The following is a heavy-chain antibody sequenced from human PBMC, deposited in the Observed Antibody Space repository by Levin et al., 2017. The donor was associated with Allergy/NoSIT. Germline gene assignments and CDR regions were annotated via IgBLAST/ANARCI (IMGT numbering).Heavy chain of an antibody. V-gene: IGHV3-74*01. CDR1: GFTFSSYW. CDR2: INSDGSST. J-gene: IGHJ4*02. Sequence: LSLTCAASGFTFSSYWMHWVRQAPGKGLVWVSRINSDGSSTSYADSVKGRFTISRDNAKNTLYLQMNSLRAEDTAVYYCARDQTQEVAGDYWGQGTLVTVSS. D-gene: IGHD6-19*01. CDR3: ARDQTQEVAGDY.